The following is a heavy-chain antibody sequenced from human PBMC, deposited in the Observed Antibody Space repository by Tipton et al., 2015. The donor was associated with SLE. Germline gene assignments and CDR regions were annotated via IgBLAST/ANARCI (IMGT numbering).Heavy chain of an antibody. CDR3: ASGPLNYGDAFDI. D-gene: IGHD3-10*01. Sequence: TLSLTCAVYGGSFSGYYWSWIRQPPGKGLEYIGEISQSGSTNYNPSLKSRATISLDTSKNHFSLRPKSVTAADTALYYCASGPLNYGDAFDIWGQGTMVTVSS. CDR1: GGSFSGYY. CDR2: ISQSGST. V-gene: IGHV4-34*01. J-gene: IGHJ3*02.